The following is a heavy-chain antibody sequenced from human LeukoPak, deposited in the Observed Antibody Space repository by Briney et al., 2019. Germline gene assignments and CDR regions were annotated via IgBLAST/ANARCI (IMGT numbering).Heavy chain of an antibody. Sequence: PGRSLRLSCAASGFTFDDYAMHWVRQAPGKGLEWVSGISWNSGSIGYADSVKGRFTISRDNAKSSLYLQMNSLRAEDTALYYCARSEDLSYFDYWGQGTLVTVSS. CDR3: ARSEDLSYFDY. CDR2: ISWNSGSI. CDR1: GFTFDDYA. V-gene: IGHV3-9*01. J-gene: IGHJ4*02. D-gene: IGHD1-14*01.